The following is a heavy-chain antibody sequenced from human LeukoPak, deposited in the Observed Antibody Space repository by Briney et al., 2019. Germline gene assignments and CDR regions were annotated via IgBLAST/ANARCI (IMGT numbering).Heavy chain of an antibody. J-gene: IGHJ4*02. CDR3: ARRCSSTSCFDY. D-gene: IGHD2-2*01. V-gene: IGHV3-21*01. CDR1: GYTFSSYS. CDR2: ISSSSSYI. Sequence: PGGSLRLSCAASGYTFSSYSMNWVRQAPGKGQEWVSSISSSSSYIYYADSVKGRFTISRDNAKNSLYLQMNSLRAEDTAVYYCARRCSSTSCFDYWGQGTLVTVSS.